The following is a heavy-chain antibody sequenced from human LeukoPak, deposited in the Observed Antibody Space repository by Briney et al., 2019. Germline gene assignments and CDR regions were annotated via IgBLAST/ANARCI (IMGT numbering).Heavy chain of an antibody. Sequence: GGSLRLSCTASGFTFSSYWVHWDRQSQEKRLVWVSRINEDGRVTDYADSVKGRFTISRDNARNTLYLQMHSLRVEDTAVYYCARDLRGIHDYWGQGTLVTVSS. J-gene: IGHJ4*02. V-gene: IGHV3-74*01. CDR1: GFTFSSYW. CDR3: ARDLRGIHDY. D-gene: IGHD3-16*01. CDR2: INEDGRVT.